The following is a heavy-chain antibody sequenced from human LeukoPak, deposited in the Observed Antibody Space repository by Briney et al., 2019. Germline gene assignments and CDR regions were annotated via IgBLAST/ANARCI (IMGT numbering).Heavy chain of an antibody. Sequence: GSLRLSCAASGFTFDRFTIHWVRQTPGKGLEWVSLINRRGHTFYADSVKGRFTISRDNSRNSVFLQMNSLRPGDTALYHCAKEVDCPSDCLFFHSWGQGTLVTVSS. CDR2: INRRGHT. CDR3: AKEVDCPSDCLFFHS. CDR1: GFTFDRFT. V-gene: IGHV3-43*01. D-gene: IGHD2-21*02. J-gene: IGHJ4*02.